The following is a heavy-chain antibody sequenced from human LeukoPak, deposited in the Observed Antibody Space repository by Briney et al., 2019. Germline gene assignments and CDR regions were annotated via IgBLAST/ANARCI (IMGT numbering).Heavy chain of an antibody. J-gene: IGHJ3*02. CDR2: IYYSGST. D-gene: IGHD3-22*01. Sequence: SETLSLTCTVSGGSISSGDYYWSWIRQPPGKGLEGIVYIYYSGSTYYNPSIRSLGTISVDTSKNPFSMKLSSITAADTAVYYCARGGTKKSYYYDSSGFPDAFDIWGQGTMVTVSS. V-gene: IGHV4-30-4*08. CDR3: ARGGTKKSYYYDSSGFPDAFDI. CDR1: GGSISSGDYY.